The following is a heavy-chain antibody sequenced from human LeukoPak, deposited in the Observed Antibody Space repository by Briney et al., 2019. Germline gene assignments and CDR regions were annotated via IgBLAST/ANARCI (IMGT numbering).Heavy chain of an antibody. D-gene: IGHD3-10*01. CDR2: IYYSGCT. J-gene: IGHJ5*02. CDR3: ARESQGSGSLDWFDP. Sequence: PSQTLSLTCTVSGGSISSGGYYWSWIRQPPGKGLEWIGYIYYSGCTYYNPSLKSRVTISVDTSKNQFSLKLSSVTAADTAVYYCARESQGSGSLDWFDPWGQGTLVTVSS. CDR1: GGSISSGGYY. V-gene: IGHV4-31*03.